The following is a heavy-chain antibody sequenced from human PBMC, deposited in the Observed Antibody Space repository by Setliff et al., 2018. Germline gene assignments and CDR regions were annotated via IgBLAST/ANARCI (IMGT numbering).Heavy chain of an antibody. CDR1: GFTFTDHY. J-gene: IGHJ4*02. CDR2: INLHSGGT. V-gene: IGHV1-2*02. Sequence: ASVKVSCKASGFTFTDHYMHWVRQAPGQGPEWMGWINLHSGGTNYAQKFQDRVTMTSDTSITTAYMELSSLTSDDRAISYCARGRIGSTWTGDYWGQGTLVTVSS. CDR3: ARGRIGSTWTGDY. D-gene: IGHD2-15*01.